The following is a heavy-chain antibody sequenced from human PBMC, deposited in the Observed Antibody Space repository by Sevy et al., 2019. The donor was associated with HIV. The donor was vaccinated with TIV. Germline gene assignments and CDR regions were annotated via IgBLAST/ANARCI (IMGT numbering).Heavy chain of an antibody. CDR1: GGSISSYY. Sequence: SETLSLTCTVSGGSISSYYWSWIRQPPGKGLEWIGYIYYSGSTNYNPSLKSRVTISVDTSKNQFSLKLSSVTAADTAVYYCARGPSWFGELLYTSYGMDVRGQGTTVTVSS. CDR2: IYYSGST. CDR3: ARGPSWFGELLYTSYGMDV. J-gene: IGHJ6*02. D-gene: IGHD3-10*01. V-gene: IGHV4-59*01.